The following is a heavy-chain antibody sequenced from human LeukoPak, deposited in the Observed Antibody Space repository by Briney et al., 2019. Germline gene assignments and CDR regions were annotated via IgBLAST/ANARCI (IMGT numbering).Heavy chain of an antibody. Sequence: GASVKVSCKTSGYTFSNYGVSWVRQAPGQGLEWMGWISAYNNNTNYAQKFQGRLTMTTDTSTSTAYMEPRSLRSDDTAVYYCARGARISSSWYSSVWGQGTLITVS. V-gene: IGHV1-18*01. CDR1: GYTFSNYG. CDR2: ISAYNNNT. J-gene: IGHJ4*02. D-gene: IGHD2-2*01. CDR3: ARGARISSSWYSSV.